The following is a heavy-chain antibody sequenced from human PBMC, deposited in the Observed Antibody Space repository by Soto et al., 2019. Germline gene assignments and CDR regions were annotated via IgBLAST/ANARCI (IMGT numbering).Heavy chain of an antibody. CDR1: GYTFTSYA. CDR3: ASALGISYYDRSSGAFDI. Sequence: ASVKVSCKASGYTFTSYAMHWVRQAPGQRLEWMGRINAGNGNTKYSQKFQGRVTITRDTSASTAYMELSSLRSEDTAVYYCASALGISYYDRSSGAFDIWGQENMFTVS. J-gene: IGHJ3*02. CDR2: INAGNGNT. V-gene: IGHV1-3*01. D-gene: IGHD3-22*01.